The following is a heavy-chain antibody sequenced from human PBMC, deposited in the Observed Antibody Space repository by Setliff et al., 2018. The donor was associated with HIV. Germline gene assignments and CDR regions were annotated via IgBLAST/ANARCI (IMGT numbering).Heavy chain of an antibody. CDR3: ARGDGGSYYPGI. Sequence: SETLSLTCTVSGGSIRTGAYYWGWIRQPPGKGLEWIGSIYYDGRTFYKPSLKSRLTISVDTSKNQFSLKLSSVTVADTAVYYCARGDGGSYYPGIWGQGTMVTVSS. J-gene: IGHJ3*02. CDR2: IYYDGRT. CDR1: GGSIRTGAYY. V-gene: IGHV4-39*07. D-gene: IGHD1-26*01.